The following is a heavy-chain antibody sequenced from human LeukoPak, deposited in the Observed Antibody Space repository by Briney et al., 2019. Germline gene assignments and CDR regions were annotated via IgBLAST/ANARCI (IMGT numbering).Heavy chain of an antibody. CDR2: IYYSGST. D-gene: IGHD6-6*01. CDR1: GGSISSHY. J-gene: IGHJ6*03. Sequence: MPSETLSLTCTVSGGSISSHYWSWIRQPPGKGLEWIGYIYYSGSTNYNPSLKSRVTISVDTSKNQFSLKLSSVTAADTAVYYCARDLEYSSSYYYYYYMDVWGKGTTVTVSS. V-gene: IGHV4-59*11. CDR3: ARDLEYSSSYYYYYYMDV.